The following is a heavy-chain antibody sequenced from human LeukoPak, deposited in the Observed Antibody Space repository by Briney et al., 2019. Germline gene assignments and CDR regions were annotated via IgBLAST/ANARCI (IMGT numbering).Heavy chain of an antibody. CDR3: ARRAGGLARNNWFDP. Sequence: GGSLRLSCAASGLTYNRYAMSWVREAPGKGLEWVSLISGSGGRIYYADSVKGRSTISRDNSKNTLYLQMNSLRAEDTAVYYCARRAGGLARNNWFDPWGQGTLVTVSS. CDR1: GLTYNRYA. V-gene: IGHV3-23*01. CDR2: ISGSGGRI. J-gene: IGHJ5*02. D-gene: IGHD3-16*01.